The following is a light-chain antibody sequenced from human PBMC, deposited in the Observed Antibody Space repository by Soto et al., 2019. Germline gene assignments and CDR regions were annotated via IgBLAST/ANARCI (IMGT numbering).Light chain of an antibody. V-gene: IGKV3-11*01. CDR3: QQRSNWL. CDR2: DAS. CDR1: QSVSSY. J-gene: IGKJ1*01. Sequence: IIFSHSPATLFFSPREKETHSCRASQSVSSYLTWYQQKPGQAPRLLIYDASNRATGIPARFSGSGSGTDFTLTISSLEPEDFAVYYCQQRSNWLFGQGTKVDIK.